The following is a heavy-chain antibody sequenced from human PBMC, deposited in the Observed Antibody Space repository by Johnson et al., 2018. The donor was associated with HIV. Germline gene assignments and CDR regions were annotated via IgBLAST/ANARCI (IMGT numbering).Heavy chain of an antibody. CDR2: IPYDGSNK. D-gene: IGHD3-10*01. J-gene: IGHJ3*02. CDR1: GFTFNSYA. Sequence: QVQLVESGGGLVQPGRSLRLSCGASGFTFNSYAIHWVRQAPGKGLEWVGVIPYDGSNKYYADSVKGRFTISRDISKNTLYLQMNSLRPEDTAVYYCARDAYYGSGSYYPVHDAFDIWGQGTMVTVSS. V-gene: IGHV3-30*04. CDR3: ARDAYYGSGSYYPVHDAFDI.